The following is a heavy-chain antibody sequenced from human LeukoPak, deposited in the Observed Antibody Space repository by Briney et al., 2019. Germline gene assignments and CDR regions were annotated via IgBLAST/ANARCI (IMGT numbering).Heavy chain of an antibody. Sequence: GGSLRLSCAASGSTFSSYSMNWVRQAPGKGLEWVSSISSSSSYIYYADSVKGRFTISRDNAKNSLYLQMDSLRAEDTAVYYCAREGYGSGSYYYYYGMDVWGQGTTVTVSS. CDR2: ISSSSSYI. V-gene: IGHV3-21*01. CDR1: GSTFSSYS. CDR3: AREGYGSGSYYYYYGMDV. J-gene: IGHJ6*02. D-gene: IGHD3-10*01.